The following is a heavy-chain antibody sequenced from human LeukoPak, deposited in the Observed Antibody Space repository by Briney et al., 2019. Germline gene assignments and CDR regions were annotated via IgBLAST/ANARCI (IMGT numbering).Heavy chain of an antibody. CDR3: ARASLPGIAVAGTDPGGY. J-gene: IGHJ4*02. CDR2: ISSNGGST. Sequence: GGSLRLSCAASGFTFSSYAMHWVRQAPGKGLEYVSAISSNGGSTYYANSVKGRFTISRDNSKNTLYLQMGSLRAEGMAVYYCARASLPGIAVAGTDPGGYWGQGTLVTVSS. V-gene: IGHV3-64*01. D-gene: IGHD6-19*01. CDR1: GFTFSSYA.